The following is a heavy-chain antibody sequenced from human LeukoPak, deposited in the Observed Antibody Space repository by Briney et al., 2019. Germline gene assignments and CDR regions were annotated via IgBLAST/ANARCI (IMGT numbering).Heavy chain of an antibody. D-gene: IGHD6-13*01. V-gene: IGHV3-33*06. CDR1: GFTFSTYG. Sequence: GGSLRLSCAASGFTFSTYGMHWVRQAPGKGLEWVAVIWYGGSNTYYADSVKGRFTISRDNSKNTLYLQMNSLRAEDTAVYYCAKYSSSWYVGPFDPWGQGTLVTVSS. CDR3: AKYSSSWYVGPFDP. J-gene: IGHJ5*02. CDR2: IWYGGSNT.